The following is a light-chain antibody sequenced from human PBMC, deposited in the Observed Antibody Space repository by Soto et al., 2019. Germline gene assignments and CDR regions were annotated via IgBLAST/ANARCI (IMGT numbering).Light chain of an antibody. CDR3: QSYDNRLTAVV. Sequence: QSVLTQPPSVSGAPGQRVTISCSGSSTNLGAGYEVHWYQHVPGTAPTLLISGNTNRPSGVPDRFSGSKSCTSASLAISGLQPADEADYYCQSYDNRLTAVVFGGGTKLTVL. V-gene: IGLV1-40*01. CDR2: GNT. CDR1: STNLGAGYE. J-gene: IGLJ2*01.